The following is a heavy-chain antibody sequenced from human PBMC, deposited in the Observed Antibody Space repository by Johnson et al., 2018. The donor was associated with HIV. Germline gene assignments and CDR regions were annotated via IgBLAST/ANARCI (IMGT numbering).Heavy chain of an antibody. CDR1: GFTFSTYG. V-gene: IGHV3-NL1*01. CDR3: HGSYYYDSSYAFDI. Sequence: QVQLVESGGGVVQSGRSLRLSCSASGFTFSTYGMHWVRQAPGKGLEWVSVIYSGGSTYYADSVKGRFTISRDNSKNTLYLQMNSLRAEDTALYYCHGSYYYDSSYAFDIWGQGTMVTVSS. J-gene: IGHJ3*02. D-gene: IGHD3-22*01. CDR2: IYSGGST.